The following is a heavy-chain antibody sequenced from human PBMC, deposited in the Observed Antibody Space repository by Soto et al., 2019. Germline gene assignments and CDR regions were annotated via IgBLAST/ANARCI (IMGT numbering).Heavy chain of an antibody. J-gene: IGHJ6*02. D-gene: IGHD1-20*01. V-gene: IGHV1-46*01. CDR2: ISPSGGST. Sequence: GASVKAFCEAPGYTFTSYYMPWVRQSPGQGLEWMGIISPSGGSTSYAQKFQGRVTMTRDTSTSTAYLELSSLRSEDTAVYYCASHNRSFADYYGMEVWGQGTTVTGSS. CDR1: GYTFTSYY. CDR3: ASHNRSFADYYGMEV.